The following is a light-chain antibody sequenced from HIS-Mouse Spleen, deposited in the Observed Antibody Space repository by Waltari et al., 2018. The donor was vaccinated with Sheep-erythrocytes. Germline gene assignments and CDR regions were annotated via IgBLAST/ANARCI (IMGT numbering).Light chain of an antibody. J-gene: IGKJ5*01. Sequence: DIQMTQSPSSLSASVGDRVTITCRASQSISSYLNWYQQKPGKDPKPLIYAASSLQSGVPSRFSGSGSGTDFTLTISSLQPEDFATYYCQQSYSTPITFGQGTRLEIK. CDR1: QSISSY. V-gene: IGKV1-39*01. CDR3: QQSYSTPIT. CDR2: AAS.